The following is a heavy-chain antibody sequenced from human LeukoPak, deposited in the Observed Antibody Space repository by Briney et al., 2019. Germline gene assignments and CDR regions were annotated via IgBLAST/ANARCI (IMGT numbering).Heavy chain of an antibody. J-gene: IGHJ4*02. CDR1: GGSISSSSYY. V-gene: IGHV4-39*01. Sequence: PSETLSLTCTVSGGSISSSSYYWGWIRQPPGKGLEWMGSIYYSGSTYYNPSLKSRVTISVDTSKNQFSLKLSSVTAADTAVYYCARRGAYYYDSSGYYWVYWGQGTLVTVSS. D-gene: IGHD3-22*01. CDR2: IYYSGST. CDR3: ARRGAYYYDSSGYYWVY.